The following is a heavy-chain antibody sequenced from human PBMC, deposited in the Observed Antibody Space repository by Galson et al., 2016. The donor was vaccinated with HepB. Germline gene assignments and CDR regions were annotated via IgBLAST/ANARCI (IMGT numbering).Heavy chain of an antibody. D-gene: IGHD3-22*01. CDR3: ARVYYANNGYKFFDL. J-gene: IGHJ4*02. V-gene: IGHV3-48*02. CDR2: IGSRSDNI. Sequence: SLRLSCAASGFIFSSYNMNWVRQAPGKGLEWISYIGSRSDNIQYVHSVKGRFTISRDNAEDSLYLQMNSLRDDDTAMYYCARVYYANNGYKFFDLWGQGTLVTVSS. CDR1: GFIFSSYN.